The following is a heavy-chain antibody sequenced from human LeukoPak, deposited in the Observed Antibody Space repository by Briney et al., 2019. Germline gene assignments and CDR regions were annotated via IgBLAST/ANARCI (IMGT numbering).Heavy chain of an antibody. J-gene: IGHJ4*02. D-gene: IGHD3-10*01. CDR1: GFTFSNYA. CDR3: ARDSGSHYSGY. CDR2: ISASGDNT. Sequence: PGGSLRLSCAASGFTFSNYAMTWLRQAPGRGLEWVSAISASGDNTYYADSVKGRFTFSRDNSKNTLYLQMNSLRVVDTAVYYCARDSGSHYSGYWGQGTLVTVSS. V-gene: IGHV3-23*01.